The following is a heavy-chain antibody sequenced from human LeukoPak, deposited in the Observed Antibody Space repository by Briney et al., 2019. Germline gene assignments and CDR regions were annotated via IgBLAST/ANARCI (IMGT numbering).Heavy chain of an antibody. V-gene: IGHV3-21*01. CDR3: ARGIATSSGVYY. CDR2: ISSTSSYI. J-gene: IGHJ4*02. Sequence: GGSLRLSCAASGFTFSSYSMNWVRQAPGKGLEWVSSISSTSSYIYYVDSVKGRFTISRDNAKNSLYLQMNSLRAEDTAVYYCARGIATSSGVYYWGQGTLVTVSS. CDR1: GFTFSSYS. D-gene: IGHD6-6*01.